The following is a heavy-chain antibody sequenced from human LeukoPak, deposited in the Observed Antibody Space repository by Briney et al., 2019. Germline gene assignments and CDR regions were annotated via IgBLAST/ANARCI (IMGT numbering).Heavy chain of an antibody. D-gene: IGHD3-3*01. V-gene: IGHV4-31*03. CDR1: GGSISSGGYY. CDR2: IYYSGSA. CDR3: ARVGPSGYVDY. Sequence: SETLSLTCTVSGGSISSGGYYWSWIRQHPGKGLEWIGYIYYSGSAYYNPSLKSRVTISVDTSKNQFSLKLSSVTAADTAVYYCARVGPSGYVDYWGQGTLVTVSS. J-gene: IGHJ4*02.